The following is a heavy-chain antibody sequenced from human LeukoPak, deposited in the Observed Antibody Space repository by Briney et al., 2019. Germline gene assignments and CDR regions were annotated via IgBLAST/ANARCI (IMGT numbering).Heavy chain of an antibody. CDR1: GFTFSSHW. J-gene: IGHJ5*02. CDR2: IKQDGSEN. Sequence: GGSLRLSCATSGFTFSSHWMSWVRQAPGKGLEWVANIKQDGSENYYVDSVKGRFTISRDNAKNSLYLQMNSLRAEDTAFYYCARGGLRYFALWGQGTLVTVCS. D-gene: IGHD3-16*01. CDR3: ARGGLRYFAL. V-gene: IGHV3-7*04.